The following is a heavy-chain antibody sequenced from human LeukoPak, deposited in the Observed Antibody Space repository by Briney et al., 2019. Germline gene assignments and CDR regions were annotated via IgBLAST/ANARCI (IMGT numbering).Heavy chain of an antibody. J-gene: IGHJ3*02. CDR2: LYHSGSA. D-gene: IGHD2-15*01. V-gene: IGHV4-38-2*01. Sequence: SETLSLTCDVSDYSIRSGYYWGWVRQPPGKGLEWIGSLYHSGSAYYSPSLKSRVTISLDTSNNELSLRLSSVTAADTAIYNCARQNIVVVVAATPGAFDIWGQGTLVTVSS. CDR3: ARQNIVVVVAATPGAFDI. CDR1: DYSIRSGYY.